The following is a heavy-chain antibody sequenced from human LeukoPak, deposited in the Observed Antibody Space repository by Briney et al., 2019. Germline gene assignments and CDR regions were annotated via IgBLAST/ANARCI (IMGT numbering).Heavy chain of an antibody. CDR2: FDPEDGET. V-gene: IGHV1-24*01. J-gene: IGHJ6*03. CDR3: ATDSRHCSSTSCFNHYYYYYMDV. D-gene: IGHD2-2*01. CDR1: GYTLTELS. Sequence: ASVKVSCKVSGYTLTELSIHWVRQAPGKGLEWMGGFDPEDGETIYAQKFQGRVTMTEDTSTDTAYMELSSLRSEDTAVYYCATDSRHCSSTSCFNHYYYYYMDVWGKGTTVTVSS.